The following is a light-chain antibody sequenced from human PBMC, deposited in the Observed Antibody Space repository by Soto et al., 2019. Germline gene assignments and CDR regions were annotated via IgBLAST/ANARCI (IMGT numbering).Light chain of an antibody. CDR3: CSYAGSSYV. CDR2: DVS. V-gene: IGLV2-11*01. J-gene: IGLJ1*01. Sequence: QSALTQPRSVSGSPGQSVTISCTGTSSDVGGYNYVSWYQQHPGKAPKLMIYDVSKRPSGVPDRFSGSKSGNTASLTISGLQDEDEADYYCCSYAGSSYVCGTGTKLNVL. CDR1: SSDVGGYNY.